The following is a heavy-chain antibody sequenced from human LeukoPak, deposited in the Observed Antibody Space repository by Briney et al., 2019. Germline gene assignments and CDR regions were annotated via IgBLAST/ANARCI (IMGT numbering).Heavy chain of an antibody. Sequence: PGGSLRLSCATSGFSFTDYPMSWVRQAPGKGLEWVSFISSSSSTIYYTDSVRGRFTISRDNAKNSLYLQMNSLRDEDTAVYYCARDSRYCSSANCYFDYWGQGTLVTVSS. CDR3: ARDSRYCSSANCYFDY. CDR1: GFSFTDYP. V-gene: IGHV3-48*02. J-gene: IGHJ4*02. D-gene: IGHD2-2*01. CDR2: ISSSSSTI.